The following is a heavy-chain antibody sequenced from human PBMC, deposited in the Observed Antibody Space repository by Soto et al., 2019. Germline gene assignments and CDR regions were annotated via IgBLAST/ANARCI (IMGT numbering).Heavy chain of an antibody. CDR3: ARANTDVLTGYYFAMDV. J-gene: IGHJ6*04. CDR2: IRGSGDST. D-gene: IGHD6-13*01. CDR1: GFTFRSHT. Sequence: PGGSLRLSCAASGFTFRSHTMAWVRQGPGKGLEWVSAIRGSGDSTEYADSVKGRFTVSRDNYSNSLFLQMNNLRGDDTALYYCARANTDVLTGYYFAMDVWGEGTTVTVSS. V-gene: IGHV3-23*01.